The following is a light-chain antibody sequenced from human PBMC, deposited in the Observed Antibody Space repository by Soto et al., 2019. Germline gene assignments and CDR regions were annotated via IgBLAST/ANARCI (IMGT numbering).Light chain of an antibody. CDR3: HQYDGIVQT. V-gene: IGKV3-20*01. CDR1: QSVRNSL. Sequence: EIVLTQSPGTLSLSPGERATLSCRASQSVRNSLLAWYQQKPGQPPRLLIYDASTRATATPERFSGSGSGTDFTLTISRLEPEDFAVYYCHQYDGIVQTFGQGTKVDIK. J-gene: IGKJ1*01. CDR2: DAS.